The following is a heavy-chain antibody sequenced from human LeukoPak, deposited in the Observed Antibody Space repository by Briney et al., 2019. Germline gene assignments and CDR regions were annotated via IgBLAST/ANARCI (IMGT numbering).Heavy chain of an antibody. Sequence: ASVKVSCKASGYTFTSYDINWVRQATGQGLERMGGMNPNSGNTGYAQKFQGRVTMTRNTSISTDYMELSSLRSEDTAVYYCARSLIVVVLSSYYYYYGMDVWGQGTTVTVSS. J-gene: IGHJ6*02. CDR2: MNPNSGNT. CDR3: ARSLIVVVLSSYYYYYGMDV. CDR1: GYTFTSYD. V-gene: IGHV1-8*01. D-gene: IGHD3-22*01.